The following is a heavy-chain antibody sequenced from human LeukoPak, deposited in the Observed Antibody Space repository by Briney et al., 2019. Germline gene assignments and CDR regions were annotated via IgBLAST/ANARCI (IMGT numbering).Heavy chain of an antibody. CDR3: ARGGGDGSGSYYNYYFDY. D-gene: IGHD3-10*01. V-gene: IGHV3-21*01. J-gene: IGHJ4*02. CDR2: ISSSSSYI. Sequence: GGSLRLSCAASGFTFSSYSMNWVRQAPGKGLEWVSSISSSSSYICYADSVKGRFTISRDNAKNSLYLQMNSLRAEGTAVYYCARGGGDGSGSYYNYYFDYWGQGALVTVSS. CDR1: GFTFSSYS.